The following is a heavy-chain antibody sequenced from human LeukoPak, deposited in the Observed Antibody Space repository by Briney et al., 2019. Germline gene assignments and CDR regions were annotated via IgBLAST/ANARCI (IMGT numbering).Heavy chain of an antibody. CDR3: ARQYYYGSGSSENYMDV. CDR2: ISAYNGNT. J-gene: IGHJ6*03. D-gene: IGHD3-10*01. CDR1: GYTFTSYG. V-gene: IGHV1-18*01. Sequence: ASVKVSCKASGYTFTSYGISWVRQAPGQGLEWMGWISAYNGNTNYAQKLQGRVTMTTDTSTSTAYMELRSLRSDDTAVYYCARQYYYGSGSSENYMDVWGKGTTVTVSS.